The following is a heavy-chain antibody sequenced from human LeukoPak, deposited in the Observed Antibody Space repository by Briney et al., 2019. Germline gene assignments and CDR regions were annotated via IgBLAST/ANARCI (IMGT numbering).Heavy chain of an antibody. V-gene: IGHV1-69*02. CDR3: ARFGVGDAFDI. CDR1: GGTFSSYT. J-gene: IGHJ3*02. CDR2: IIPILGIA. D-gene: IGHD3-3*01. Sequence: SVKVSCKASGGTFSSYTISWVRQAPGQGLEWMGRIIPILGIANYAQKFQGRVTITADKSTRTAYMELSSLRSEDTAVYYCARFGVGDAFDIWGQGTMVTVSS.